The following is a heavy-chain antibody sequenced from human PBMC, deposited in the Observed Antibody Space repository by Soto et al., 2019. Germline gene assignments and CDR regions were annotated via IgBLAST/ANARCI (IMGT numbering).Heavy chain of an antibody. V-gene: IGHV4-61*01. D-gene: IGHD2-8*01. Sequence: SETLSLTCTVSGGSVSSGSYYWSWIRQPPGKGLEWIGYIYYSGSTNYNPSLKSRVTISVDTSKNQFSLKLSSVTAADTAVYYCARGVRCTNGVCYYYYYGMDVWGQGTTVTVSS. CDR1: GGSVSSGSYY. CDR3: ARGVRCTNGVCYYYYYGMDV. J-gene: IGHJ6*02. CDR2: IYYSGST.